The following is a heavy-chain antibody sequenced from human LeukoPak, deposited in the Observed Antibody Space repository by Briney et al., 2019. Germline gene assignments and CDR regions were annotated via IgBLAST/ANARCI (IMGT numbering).Heavy chain of an antibody. CDR3: ARSASNLLRYFDGPRAFDI. Sequence: LGESLKISCKGSGYSFNTYWIGWVRQMPGKGLEWMGIIYPGDSDTRYSPSFQGQVTISADKSISTAYLQWSSLKASDTAMYYCARSASNLLRYFDGPRAFDIWGQGTMVTVSS. D-gene: IGHD3-9*01. V-gene: IGHV5-51*01. CDR2: IYPGDSDT. J-gene: IGHJ3*02. CDR1: GYSFNTYW.